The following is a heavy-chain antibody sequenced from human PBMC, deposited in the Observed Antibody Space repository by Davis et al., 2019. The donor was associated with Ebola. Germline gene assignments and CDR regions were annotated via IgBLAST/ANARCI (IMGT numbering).Heavy chain of an antibody. CDR1: GYTFTSYD. J-gene: IGHJ4*02. CDR2: MNPNSGNT. V-gene: IGHV1-8*01. D-gene: IGHD5-12*01. Sequence: ASVKVSCKASGYTFTSYDINWVRQATGQGPEWMGWMNPNSGNTGYVQKFQGRIIMTRDTSTTTAYMELNSLRSEDTAVYYCARRRSSRTATITYFDYWGQGTLVTVSS. CDR3: ARRRSSRTATITYFDY.